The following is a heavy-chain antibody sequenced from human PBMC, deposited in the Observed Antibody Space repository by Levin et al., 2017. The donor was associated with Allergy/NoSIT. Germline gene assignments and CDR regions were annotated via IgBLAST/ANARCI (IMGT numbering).Heavy chain of an antibody. D-gene: IGHD4-17*01. J-gene: IGHJ4*02. CDR1: GGSFSGYY. V-gene: IGHV4-34*01. CDR3: ARGFYGDYPYFDY. Sequence: SETLSLTCAVYGGSFSGYYWSWIRQPPGKGLEWIGEINHSGSTNYNPSLKSRVTISVDTSKNQFSLKLSSVTAADTAVYYCARGFYGDYPYFDYWGQGTLVTVSS. CDR2: INHSGST.